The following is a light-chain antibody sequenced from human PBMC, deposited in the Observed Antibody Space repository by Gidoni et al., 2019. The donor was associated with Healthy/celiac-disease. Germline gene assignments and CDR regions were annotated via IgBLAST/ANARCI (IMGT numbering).Light chain of an antibody. CDR2: SNN. J-gene: IGLJ2*01. CDR1: SSNIGSNT. CDR3: AAWYDRLNGVV. V-gene: IGLV1-44*01. Sequence: QSVLTQPPPASGIAGQRVTISCSGSSSNIGSNTVNWYQQIPGTAPKLLIYSNNQRPSWVPDRFSGSKSGTSSSLAISGLQSDYEADYYCAAWYDRLNGVVFGGGTKLTVL.